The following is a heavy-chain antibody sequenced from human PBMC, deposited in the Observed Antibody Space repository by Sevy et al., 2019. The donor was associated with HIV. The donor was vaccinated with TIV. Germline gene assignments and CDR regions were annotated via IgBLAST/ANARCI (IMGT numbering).Heavy chain of an antibody. Sequence: SETLSLTCAVSGPSLTTSYCTWIRQPPGKGPEWIGRLSSTGKPNSNPSLRSRVILSRDMSKNQFFLRLTSVTAADPAIYYCARLRNSWFDPWGQGTLVTVSS. V-gene: IGHV4-4*07. CDR1: GPSLTTSY. J-gene: IGHJ5*02. CDR2: LSSTGKP. CDR3: ARLRNSWFDP. D-gene: IGHD1-26*01.